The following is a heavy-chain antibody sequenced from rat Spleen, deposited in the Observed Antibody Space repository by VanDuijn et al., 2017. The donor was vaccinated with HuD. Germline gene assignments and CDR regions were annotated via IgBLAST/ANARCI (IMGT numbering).Heavy chain of an antibody. CDR2: ISYDGDNT. CDR3: ARQLGDY. J-gene: IGHJ2*01. V-gene: IGHV5-7*01. CDR1: GFTFSSFP. Sequence: EVQLVESGGGFVQPGRSLKLSCAASGFTFSSFPMAWVRQAPKKGLEWVATISYDGDNTYYRDSVKGRFTISRDNVKNILYLQMDSLRSEDTATYYCARQLGDYWGQGVMVTVSS. D-gene: IGHD5-1*01.